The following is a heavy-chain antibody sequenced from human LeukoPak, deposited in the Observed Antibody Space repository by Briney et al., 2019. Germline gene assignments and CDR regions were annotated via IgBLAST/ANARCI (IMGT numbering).Heavy chain of an antibody. J-gene: IGHJ4*02. CDR1: GFAFSSCG. CDR2: ISYDGSNK. V-gene: IGHV3-30*03. Sequence: GGSLRLSCAASGFAFSSCGMHWVRQAPGKGLEWVAVISYDGSNKYYADSVKGRFTISRDNSKNTLYLQMNSLRAEDTAVYYCAREVYSGYEIDYWGQGTLVTVSS. CDR3: AREVYSGYEIDY. D-gene: IGHD5-12*01.